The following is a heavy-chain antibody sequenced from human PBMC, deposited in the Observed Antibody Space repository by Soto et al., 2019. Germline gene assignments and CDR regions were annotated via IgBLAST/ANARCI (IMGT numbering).Heavy chain of an antibody. V-gene: IGHV2-5*02. Sequence: QITLKESGPTLVKPTQTLTLTCTFSGFSLSSTRMAVGWIRQPPGKALEWLALIYWDDDKRYSPFLKSRLTITNDPSKTQVVLTMSTMDPVDTARYYCAHIVVAGLGYYFDYWGQGTLVTVSS. CDR1: GFSLSSTRMA. CDR2: IYWDDDK. J-gene: IGHJ4*02. CDR3: AHIVVAGLGYYFDY. D-gene: IGHD6-19*01.